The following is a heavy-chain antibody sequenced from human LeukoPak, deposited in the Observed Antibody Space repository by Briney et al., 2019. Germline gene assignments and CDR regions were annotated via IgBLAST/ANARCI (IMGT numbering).Heavy chain of an antibody. Sequence: GGSLRLSCAASGFTFSSYWMNWARQAPGKRLEWVANMNIDGSEKYYADSVKGRFSISRDNARNSVYLQMASLRVEDTAVYYCARDPVEWELLLDYWGQGTLVTVSS. J-gene: IGHJ4*02. CDR1: GFTFSSYW. CDR2: MNIDGSEK. CDR3: ARDPVEWELLLDY. V-gene: IGHV3-7*01. D-gene: IGHD1-26*01.